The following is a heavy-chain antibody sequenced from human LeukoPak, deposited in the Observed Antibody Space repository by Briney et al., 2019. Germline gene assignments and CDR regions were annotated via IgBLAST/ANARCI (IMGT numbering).Heavy chain of an antibody. D-gene: IGHD1-14*01. Sequence: SGTLSLTCAVSGGSIRSGNWWSWVRQPPGKGLEWIGEIYHGGNTNYNPSLESRVTILVDKSKNQFSLKLSSVTAADTAVYFCARSAELQMYYFDFWGQGTLVTVSS. CDR2: IYHGGNT. CDR1: GGSIRSGNW. V-gene: IGHV4-4*02. J-gene: IGHJ4*02. CDR3: ARSAELQMYYFDF.